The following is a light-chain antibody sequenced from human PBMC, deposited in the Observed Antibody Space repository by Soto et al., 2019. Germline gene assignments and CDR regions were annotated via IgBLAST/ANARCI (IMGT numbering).Light chain of an antibody. V-gene: IGKV3-15*01. CDR3: QQYNTYST. Sequence: IVMTQFPDTLSVSPGERATLSCRASQSITEKVVWYQQKSGQAPRLLIYGAFTRAAGVPARFSGSGSGTEFTLTISSLQPDDFATYYCQQYNTYSTFGQGTKVDI. CDR1: QSITEK. CDR2: GAF. J-gene: IGKJ1*01.